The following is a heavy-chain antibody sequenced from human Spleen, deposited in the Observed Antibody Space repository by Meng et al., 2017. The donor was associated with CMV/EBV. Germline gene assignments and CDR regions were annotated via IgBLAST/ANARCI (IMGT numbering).Heavy chain of an antibody. D-gene: IGHD6-6*01. Sequence: RLQLRDAGPVRVHPSGSWSLTSTSYGASISSSSYYWGWSRTPPGKGLEWIGSIYYSGSTYYNPSLKSRVTISVDTSKNQFSLKMSSVTAADTAVYYCARSIAARQPEDYWGQGTLVTVSS. V-gene: IGHV4-39*06. CDR3: ARSIAARQPEDY. CDR2: IYYSGST. J-gene: IGHJ4*02. CDR1: GASISSSSYY.